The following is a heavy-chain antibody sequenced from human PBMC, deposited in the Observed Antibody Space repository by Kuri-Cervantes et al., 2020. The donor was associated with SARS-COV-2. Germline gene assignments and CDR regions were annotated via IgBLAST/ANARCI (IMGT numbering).Heavy chain of an antibody. Sequence: SETLSLTCAVYGGSFSGYYWSWIRQPPGKGLEWIGEINHSGSTNYNPSLKSRVTISVDTSKNQFSLKLSSVTAADTAVYYCARGPHCSSTSCNRDYWGQGTRVTCYS. J-gene: IGHJ4*02. D-gene: IGHD2-2*01. CDR1: GGSFSGYY. CDR2: INHSGST. CDR3: ARGPHCSSTSCNRDY. V-gene: IGHV4-34*01.